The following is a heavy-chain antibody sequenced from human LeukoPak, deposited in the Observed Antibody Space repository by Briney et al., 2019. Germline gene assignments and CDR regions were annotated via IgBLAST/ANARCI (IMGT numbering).Heavy chain of an antibody. CDR3: AIRYSSSWYVFSNEFDY. V-gene: IGHV1-8*01. D-gene: IGHD6-13*01. Sequence: GASVKVSCKASGYTFTSYDINWVRQATGQGLEWMGWMNPNSGNTGYAQKFQGRVTMTRNTSISTAYMELSSLRSEDTAVYYCAIRYSSSWYVFSNEFDYWGQGTLVTVSS. J-gene: IGHJ4*02. CDR2: MNPNSGNT. CDR1: GYTFTSYD.